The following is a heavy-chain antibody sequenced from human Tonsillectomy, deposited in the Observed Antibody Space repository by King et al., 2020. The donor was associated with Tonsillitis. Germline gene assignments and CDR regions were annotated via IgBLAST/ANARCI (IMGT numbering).Heavy chain of an antibody. CDR3: ASSGYSSYGMDV. Sequence: VQLVESGGGLVKPGGSLRLSCAASGFTFSDYSVNWVRQAPGKGLEWVSFISSSSSYIYYADSVKGRFTISRDNAKNSLYLQMNSLRAEDTAVYYCASSGYSSYGMDVWGQGTTVTVSS. V-gene: IGHV3-21*01. CDR1: GFTFSDYS. CDR2: ISSSSSYI. J-gene: IGHJ6*02.